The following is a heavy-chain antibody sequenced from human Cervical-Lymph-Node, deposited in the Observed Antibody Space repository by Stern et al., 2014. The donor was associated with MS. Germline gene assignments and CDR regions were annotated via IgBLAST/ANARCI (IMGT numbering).Heavy chain of an antibody. CDR2: IYPGDSGT. CDR3: ARGITSIEGMGVYFDD. V-gene: IGHV5-51*03. CDR1: GYSFTNYW. J-gene: IGHJ4*02. D-gene: IGHD3-22*01. Sequence: EVQLVESGADVKKPGESLKISCQGSGYSFTNYWIGWVRQMPGKGLDWMGIIYPGDSGTRYSPSFQGQVTMSADKSISTAYLQWRSLKASDTAIYYCARGITSIEGMGVYFDDWGQGTLVTVSS.